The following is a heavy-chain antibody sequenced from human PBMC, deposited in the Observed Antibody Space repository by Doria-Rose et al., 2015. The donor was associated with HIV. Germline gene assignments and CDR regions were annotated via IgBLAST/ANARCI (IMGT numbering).Heavy chain of an antibody. J-gene: IGHJ1*01. D-gene: IGHD4-17*01. CDR3: ARGPSDFGDYVAFQH. Sequence: GLEWIGEINHGGRTHYNPSLKSRVTISLDMSKNQFSLKVTSVTAADTAVYYCARGPSDFGDYVAFQHWGQGTLVTGSS. V-gene: IGHV4-34*01. CDR2: INHGGRT.